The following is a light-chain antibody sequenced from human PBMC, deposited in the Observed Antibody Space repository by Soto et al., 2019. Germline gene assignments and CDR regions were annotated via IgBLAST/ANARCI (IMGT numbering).Light chain of an antibody. CDR3: QVWHSSSDNWV. Sequence: SYVMTQPPSVSVAPGQTARITCGGNNIGSRKVHWYQQKPGQAPVLVVYDDSDRPSGLPERFSGSNSGNTATLTISRVEAGDEADYYCQVWHSSSDNWVFGGGTKLTVL. CDR1: NIGSRK. J-gene: IGLJ3*02. CDR2: DDS. V-gene: IGLV3-21*02.